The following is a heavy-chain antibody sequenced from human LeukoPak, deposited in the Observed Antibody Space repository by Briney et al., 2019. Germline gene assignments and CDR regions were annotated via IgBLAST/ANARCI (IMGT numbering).Heavy chain of an antibody. CDR1: GGSISSGGYY. J-gene: IGHJ4*02. Sequence: SQTLSLTCTVSGGSISSGGYYWSWIRQHPGKGLEWIGYIYYSGSTYYNPSLKSRVTISVDTSKNQFSLKPSSVTAADTAVYYCARSTLRFLEWLFPTSFDYWGQGTLVTVSS. D-gene: IGHD3-3*01. CDR2: IYYSGST. V-gene: IGHV4-31*03. CDR3: ARSTLRFLEWLFPTSFDY.